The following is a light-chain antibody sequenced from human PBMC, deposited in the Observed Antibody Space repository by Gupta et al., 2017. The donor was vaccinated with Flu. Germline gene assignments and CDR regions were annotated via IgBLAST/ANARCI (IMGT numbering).Light chain of an antibody. J-gene: IGLJ1*01. CDR2: DDS. CDR1: SIDVGGYNY. CDR3: SSYTSTGTYV. Sequence: TSSRTGTSIDVGGYNYFSWYKQHPSKPPKLLIYDDSTRPTRVSNRLSGSKSGNTAFHTISGRQGKDEADYYCSSYTSTGTYVFGPGTKVTVL. V-gene: IGLV2-14*01.